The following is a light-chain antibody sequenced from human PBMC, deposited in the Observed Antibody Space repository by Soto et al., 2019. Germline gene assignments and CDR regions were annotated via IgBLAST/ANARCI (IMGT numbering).Light chain of an antibody. J-gene: IGLJ3*02. V-gene: IGLV1-40*01. CDR3: QSYDSSLGGSKGV. CDR2: GNI. CDR1: SSDIGAGYD. Sequence: SVLTQPPSMSGAPGQRVTISCTGSSSDIGAGYDVHWYQQFPGTAPKLLIYGNINRPSGVPDRFSGSKSGTSASLAITGLQAEDEADYYCQSYDSSLGGSKGVFGGGTKLTVL.